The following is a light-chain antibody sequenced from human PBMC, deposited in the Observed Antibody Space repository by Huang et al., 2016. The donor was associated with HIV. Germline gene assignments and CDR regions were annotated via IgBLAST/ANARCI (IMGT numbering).Light chain of an antibody. CDR2: AAS. J-gene: IGKJ1*01. Sequence: DIQLTQSPSAMSASVGDRVSITCRASQDISNYLAWFQQKPGGAPKRLIYAASSLQSGVPSRFSGSRSGTKFTLKISNLQPEDFATYYCLQHHGYPRTFGQGTNV. CDR3: LQHHGYPRT. CDR1: QDISNY. V-gene: IGKV1-17*03.